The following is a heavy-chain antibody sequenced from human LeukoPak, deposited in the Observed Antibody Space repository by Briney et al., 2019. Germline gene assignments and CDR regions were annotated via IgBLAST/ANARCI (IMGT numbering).Heavy chain of an antibody. CDR1: GFTFSSYG. D-gene: IGHD5-18*01. V-gene: IGHV3-30*18. J-gene: IGHJ4*02. CDR3: AKGDVDTAMVRGY. Sequence: PGGSLRLSCAASGFTFSSYGMHWVRQAPGKGVERVAVISYDGSNKYYADSVKGRFTISRDNSKNTLYLQMNSLRAEDTAVYYCAKGDVDTAMVRGYWGQGTLVTVSS. CDR2: ISYDGSNK.